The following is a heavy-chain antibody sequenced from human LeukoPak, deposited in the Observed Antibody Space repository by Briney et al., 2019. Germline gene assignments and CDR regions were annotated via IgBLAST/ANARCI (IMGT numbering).Heavy chain of an antibody. CDR1: GGSISTYY. CDR2: IYYSGSI. CDR3: ARHQRGNSDAFNL. J-gene: IGHJ3*01. D-gene: IGHD4-23*01. V-gene: IGHV4-59*01. Sequence: SETLSLTCTVSGGSISTYYWSWIRQPPGKGLEWIGYIYYSGSINYNPSLKSRVTISVDTSKNQFSLKLSSVTAADTAVYYCARHQRGNSDAFNLWGQGTLVTVSS.